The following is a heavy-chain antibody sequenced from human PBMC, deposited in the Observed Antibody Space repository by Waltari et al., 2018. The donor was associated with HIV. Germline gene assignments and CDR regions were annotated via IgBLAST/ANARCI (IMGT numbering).Heavy chain of an antibody. CDR1: GGSFNGYY. D-gene: IGHD3-22*01. CDR3: ARGDYYYYDSSGLDS. Sequence: VHLQQWAAGLPKTSETLSLTCAVYGGSFNGYYWTCIRQSPGRGLEWIGEVNDSGDTNYNSSLKSRATMSVNTFKNQFSLKLMSVTAADTATYYCARGDYYYYDSSGLDSWGQGTPVTVSS. J-gene: IGHJ1*01. CDR2: VNDSGDT. V-gene: IGHV4-34*02.